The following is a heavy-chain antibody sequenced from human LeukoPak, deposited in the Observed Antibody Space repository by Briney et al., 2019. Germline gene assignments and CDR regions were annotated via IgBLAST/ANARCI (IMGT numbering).Heavy chain of an antibody. J-gene: IGHJ4*02. Sequence: GASVKVSCKASGYTFTGYYMHWVRQAPGQGLEWMGWINPNRGGTNYAQKFQGRVTMTRDTSISTAYMGLSRLRSDDTAVYYCARDVVYCGGDCSPRYYFDYWGQGTLVTVSS. CDR3: ARDVVYCGGDCSPRYYFDY. V-gene: IGHV1-2*02. CDR1: GYTFTGYY. CDR2: INPNRGGT. D-gene: IGHD2-21*02.